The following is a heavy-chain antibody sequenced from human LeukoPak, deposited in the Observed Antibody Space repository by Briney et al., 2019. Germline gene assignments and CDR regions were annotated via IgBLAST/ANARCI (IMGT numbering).Heavy chain of an antibody. D-gene: IGHD1-14*01. V-gene: IGHV4-59*01. CDR1: GGSISSYY. J-gene: IGHJ3*02. Sequence: PEALSLTCTVSGGSISSYYWSWIRQPPGKGLEWIGYIYYSGSTNYNPSLKSRVTISVDTSKNQFSLKLSSVTAADTAVYYCARDYPEARRDDAFDIWGQGTMVTVSS. CDR3: ARDYPEARRDDAFDI. CDR2: IYYSGST.